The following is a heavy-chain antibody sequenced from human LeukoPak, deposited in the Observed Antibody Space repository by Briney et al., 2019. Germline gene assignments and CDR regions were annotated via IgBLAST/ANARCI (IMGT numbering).Heavy chain of an antibody. Sequence: GASVKVSCKASGGTFSSYAISWVRQAPRQGLEWMGGIIPIFGTANYAQKFQGRVTITTDESTSTAYMELSSLRSEDTAVYYCASSPRGYSFGTYFDYWGPGTLVTVSS. D-gene: IGHD5-18*01. CDR1: GGTFSSYA. V-gene: IGHV1-69*05. CDR2: IIPIFGTA. CDR3: ASSPRGYSFGTYFDY. J-gene: IGHJ4*02.